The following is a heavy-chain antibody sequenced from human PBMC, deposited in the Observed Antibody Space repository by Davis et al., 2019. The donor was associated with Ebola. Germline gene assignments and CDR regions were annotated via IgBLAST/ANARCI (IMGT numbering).Heavy chain of an antibody. J-gene: IGHJ6*02. Sequence: ASVKVSCKASGYTFTGYYMHWVRQAPGQGLEWMGWISAYNGNTNYAQKLQGRVTMTTDTSTSTAYMELRSLRSDDTAVYYCARVWDCTNGVCYYYYGMDVWGQGTTVTVSS. D-gene: IGHD2-8*01. CDR1: GYTFTGYY. CDR2: ISAYNGNT. CDR3: ARVWDCTNGVCYYYYGMDV. V-gene: IGHV1-18*04.